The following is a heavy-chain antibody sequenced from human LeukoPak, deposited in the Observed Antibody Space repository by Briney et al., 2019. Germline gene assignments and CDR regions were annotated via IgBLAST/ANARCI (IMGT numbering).Heavy chain of an antibody. CDR2: IHYDGTNE. D-gene: IGHD3-10*01. Sequence: GGSLRLSCAVSGFIVSSAEMNWVRQAPGKRLEWVAFIHYDGTNEYYADSVKGRFTISRDNFKNTLSLQMNGLRVEDTALYYCVNSGFDPWGQGTLVTVSS. J-gene: IGHJ5*02. CDR1: GFIVSSAE. V-gene: IGHV3-30*02. CDR3: VNSGFDP.